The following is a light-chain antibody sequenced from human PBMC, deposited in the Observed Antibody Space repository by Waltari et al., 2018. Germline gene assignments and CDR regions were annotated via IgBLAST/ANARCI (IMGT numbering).Light chain of an antibody. CDR2: SAS. V-gene: IGKV3-11*01. CDR1: QSVSSY. Sequence: VILTQSPATLSLSPGEKATLSCRASQSVSSYLAWYQQRPGQAPRLLIHSASSSATGIPDRFSGSGSGTEFTLTITSLESEDVGIYYCYQHSSGWTFGQGTKVDI. CDR3: YQHSSGWT. J-gene: IGKJ1*01.